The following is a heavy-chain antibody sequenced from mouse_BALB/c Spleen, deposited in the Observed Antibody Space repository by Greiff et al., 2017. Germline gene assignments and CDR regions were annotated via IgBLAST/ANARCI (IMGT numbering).Heavy chain of an antibody. D-gene: IGHD4-1*01. CDR3: ARDELGFAMDY. J-gene: IGHJ4*01. CDR2: ISSGGSYT. CDR1: GFTFSSYA. Sequence: EVKVVESGGGLVKPGGSLKLSCAASGFTFSSYAMSWVRQTPEKRLEWVATISSGGSYTYYPDSVKGRFTISRDNAKNTLYLQMSSLRSEDTAMYYCARDELGFAMDYWGQGTSVTVSS. V-gene: IGHV5-9-3*01.